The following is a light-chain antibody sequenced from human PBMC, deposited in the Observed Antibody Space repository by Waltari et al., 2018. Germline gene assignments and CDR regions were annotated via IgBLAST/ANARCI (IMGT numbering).Light chain of an antibody. Sequence: IVLTQSTGTLSLSPGERATLSGRASQTVRTTNLAWYQQKPGKAPTLLIYGASSGATGTPDGFVGSGLGTDFSLTISGLGPEDFALYSCQQYNISPLTFGEGTRVEFK. J-gene: IGKJ4*01. CDR1: QTVRTTN. CDR2: GAS. V-gene: IGKV3-20*01. CDR3: QQYNISPLT.